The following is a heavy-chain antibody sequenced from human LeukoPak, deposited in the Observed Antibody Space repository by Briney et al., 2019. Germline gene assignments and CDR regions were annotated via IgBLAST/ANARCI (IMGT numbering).Heavy chain of an antibody. D-gene: IGHD3-22*01. CDR2: INPNSGGT. Sequence: VASVKVSCKASGYTFTGYYMHRVRQAPGQGLEWMGWINPNSGGTNYAQKLQGRDTMTRDTSISTAYMELSRLRSDDTAVYYCARSMSYYYDSSGYYPDVNYFDYWGQGTLVTVSP. V-gene: IGHV1-2*02. CDR3: ARSMSYYYDSSGYYPDVNYFDY. CDR1: GYTFTGYY. J-gene: IGHJ4*02.